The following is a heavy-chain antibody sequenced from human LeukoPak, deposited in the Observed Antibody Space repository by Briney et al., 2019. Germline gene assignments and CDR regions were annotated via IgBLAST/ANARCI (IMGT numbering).Heavy chain of an antibody. CDR3: ARVPPRVMTPAGYYYYYMDV. J-gene: IGHJ6*03. CDR2: IIPILNIT. Sequence: GASLKVSCKPSGGTFKTNAISWVRQAPGQGLEWMGRIIPILNITNYAEQFQGRVTITADKSTTTVYMELTSLRSEDTAVYYCARVPPRVMTPAGYYYYYMDVWGKGTTVTVSS. CDR1: GGTFKTNA. V-gene: IGHV1-69*04. D-gene: IGHD2-21*01.